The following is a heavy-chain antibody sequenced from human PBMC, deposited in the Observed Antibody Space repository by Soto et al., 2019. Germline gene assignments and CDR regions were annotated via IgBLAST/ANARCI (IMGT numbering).Heavy chain of an antibody. CDR3: ARDRPSYGTTPYYYGMEV. V-gene: IGHV4-59*01. CDR1: GGSISSYY. J-gene: IGHJ6*01. Sequence: QVQLQESGPGLVKPSETLSLTCTVSGGSISSYYWSWIRQAPGKGLEWIGYIYNRGSTNYNPSLKSRVTISVDTSKNQFSLNLRSVTAADTAVYYCARDRPSYGTTPYYYGMEVW. D-gene: IGHD4-17*01. CDR2: IYNRGST.